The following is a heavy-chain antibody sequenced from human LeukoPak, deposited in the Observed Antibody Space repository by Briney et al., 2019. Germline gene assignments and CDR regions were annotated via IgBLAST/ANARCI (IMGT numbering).Heavy chain of an antibody. CDR3: ARDKGDYVWGSYRWPYYYYGMDV. V-gene: IGHV4-39*07. D-gene: IGHD3-16*02. CDR1: GGSISSSSYY. J-gene: IGHJ6*02. CDR2: IYYSGST. Sequence: PSETLSLTCTVSGGSISSSSYYWGWIRQPPGKGLEWIGSIYYSGSTYYNPSLKSRVTISVDTSKNQFSLKLSSVTAADTAVYYCARDKGDYVWGSYRWPYYYYGMDVWGQGTTVTVSS.